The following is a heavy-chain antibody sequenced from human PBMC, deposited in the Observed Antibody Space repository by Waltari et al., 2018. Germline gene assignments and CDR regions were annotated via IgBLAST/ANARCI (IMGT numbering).Heavy chain of an antibody. CDR1: GGTFSSYA. CDR3: ARGGGYGNNYYYYYGMDV. D-gene: IGHD5-18*01. Sequence: QVQLVQSGAEVKKPGSSVKVSCKASGGTFSSYAISWVRQAPGQGLEWMGGIIPIFGTANYAQKFQGRVTITRNTSISTAYMELSSLRSEDTAVYYCARGGGYGNNYYYYYGMDVWGQGTTVTVSS. V-gene: IGHV1-69*05. CDR2: IIPIFGTA. J-gene: IGHJ6*02.